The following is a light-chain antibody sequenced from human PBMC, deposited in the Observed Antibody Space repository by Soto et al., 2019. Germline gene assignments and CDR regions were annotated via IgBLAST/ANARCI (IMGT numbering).Light chain of an antibody. CDR3: QQYSTSPPT. CDR2: GTS. V-gene: IGKV3-20*01. J-gene: IGKJ4*01. Sequence: EIVLTQSTGTLSLSPGEGATLSCRASQTVGGNYLAWYQQKPGQAPRLLIYGTSNRATGIPDRFSGSGSGTDFSLSISRLEPEDFAVFYCQQYSTSPPTFGGGTQVEIK. CDR1: QTVGGNY.